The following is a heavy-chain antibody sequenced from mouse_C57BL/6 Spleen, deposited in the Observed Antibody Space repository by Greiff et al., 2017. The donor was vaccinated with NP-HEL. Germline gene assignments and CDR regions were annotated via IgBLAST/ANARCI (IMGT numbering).Heavy chain of an antibody. V-gene: IGHV3-6*01. D-gene: IGHD1-1*01. CDR2: ISYDGSN. CDR3: ARSRSSFLYFDY. J-gene: IGHJ2*01. Sequence: EVQLQQSGPGLVKPSQSLSLTCSVTGYSITSGYYWNWIRQFPGNKLEWMGYISYDGSNNYNPSLKNRISITRDTSKNQFFLKLNSVTTEDTATYYCARSRSSFLYFDYWGQGTTLTVSS. CDR1: GYSITSGYY.